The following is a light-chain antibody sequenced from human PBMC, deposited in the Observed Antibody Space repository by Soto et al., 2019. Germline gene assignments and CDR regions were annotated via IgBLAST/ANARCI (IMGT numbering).Light chain of an antibody. CDR2: GAS. Sequence: EIVLTQSPGTLSLSPGERATLSCRASQSVSVSYLAWYQQKAGQAPRLLIHGASNRAAGIPDRFSGSGSGTDFTLTISRLDPEDFAVYYCQEYGSSPRLTFGGGTRVEIK. CDR1: QSVSVSY. J-gene: IGKJ4*01. V-gene: IGKV3-20*01. CDR3: QEYGSSPRLT.